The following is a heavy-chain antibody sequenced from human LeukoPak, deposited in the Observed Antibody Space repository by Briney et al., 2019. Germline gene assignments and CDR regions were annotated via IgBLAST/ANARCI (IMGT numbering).Heavy chain of an antibody. CDR2: ICAYNGNT. CDR1: GYTFTSYG. D-gene: IGHD6-13*01. J-gene: IGHJ5*02. V-gene: IGHV1-18*01. CDR3: ARECHSSSWYFGYSWFDP. Sequence: ASVKVSCTASGYTFTSYGISWVRQAPEQRLEWRGWICAYNGNTNSAQKLQSRVTMTTDTSTTTAYMELRSLRSDDTAVYYCARECHSSSWYFGYSWFDPGGQGNLITVSS.